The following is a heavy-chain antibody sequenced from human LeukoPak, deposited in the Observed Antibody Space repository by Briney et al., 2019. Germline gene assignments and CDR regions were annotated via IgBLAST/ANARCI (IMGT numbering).Heavy chain of an antibody. CDR1: GGSISSSSYY. Sequence: SETLSLTCTVSGGSISSSSYYWVWIRQPPGKGLKWIGSIYYSSSNYYNPSRKGRVTIYVDTSKNHFSLKLSSVTAADTAVYYCARQDIVVVPAAIAAFDIWGQGTMVTVSS. J-gene: IGHJ3*02. CDR2: IYYSSSN. V-gene: IGHV4-39*01. CDR3: ARQDIVVVPAAIAAFDI. D-gene: IGHD2-2*01.